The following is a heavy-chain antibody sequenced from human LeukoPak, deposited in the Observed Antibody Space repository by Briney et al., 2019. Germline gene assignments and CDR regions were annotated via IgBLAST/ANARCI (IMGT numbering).Heavy chain of an antibody. CDR3: ARGIFGVVINDY. Sequence: SETLSLTGTVSGGSISSSSYYWGWIRQPPGKGLEWIGSIDYSGSTYYNPSLKSRVTISVDTSKNPFHLKLSSVTAADTAVYYCARGIFGVVINDYWGQGTLVTVSS. CDR1: GGSISSSSYY. V-gene: IGHV4-39*01. CDR2: IDYSGST. D-gene: IGHD3-3*01. J-gene: IGHJ4*02.